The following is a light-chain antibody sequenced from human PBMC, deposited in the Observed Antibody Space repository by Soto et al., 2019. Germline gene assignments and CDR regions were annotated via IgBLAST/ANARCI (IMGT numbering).Light chain of an antibody. Sequence: EIVLTQSPATLSAFPGDRVTLSCRASQALITRLAWYQHKPGQAPRPLIYLTSNRAAGVPARFSAWGSETDFTLTISDVEPEDFAVYYCHQRQSWPRTFGQGTKVDIK. J-gene: IGKJ1*01. V-gene: IGKV3-11*01. CDR3: HQRQSWPRT. CDR1: QALITR. CDR2: LTS.